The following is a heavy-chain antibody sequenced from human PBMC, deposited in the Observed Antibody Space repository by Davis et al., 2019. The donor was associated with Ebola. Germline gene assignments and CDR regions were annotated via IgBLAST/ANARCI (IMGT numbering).Heavy chain of an antibody. CDR2: ITPMFDTT. V-gene: IGHV1-69*13. D-gene: IGHD3-22*01. CDR3: ARAREEVILDFYGMGV. J-gene: IGHJ6*04. CDR1: GGTFSTYA. Sequence: SVKVSCKASGGTFSTYAISWVRQAPGQGLEWMGGITPMFDTTNYAQRFQGRVTMTADESTSTAYMELSSLRSEDTAVYYCARAREEVILDFYGMGVWGKGTTVNVSS.